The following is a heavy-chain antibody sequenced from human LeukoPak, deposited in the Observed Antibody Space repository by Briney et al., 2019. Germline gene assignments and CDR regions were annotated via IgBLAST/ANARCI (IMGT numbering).Heavy chain of an antibody. J-gene: IGHJ6*02. D-gene: IGHD6-6*01. CDR3: ARGHSIAARPSPPGDYYYYGMDV. CDR1: GGSFSGYY. CDR2: INHSGST. Sequence: SETLSLTCAVYGGSFSGYYWSWIRQPPGKGLEWIGEINHSGSTNYNPSLKSRVTISVDTSKNQFSLKLSSVTAADTAVYYCARGHSIAARPSPPGDYYYYGMDVWGQGTTVTVSS. V-gene: IGHV4-34*01.